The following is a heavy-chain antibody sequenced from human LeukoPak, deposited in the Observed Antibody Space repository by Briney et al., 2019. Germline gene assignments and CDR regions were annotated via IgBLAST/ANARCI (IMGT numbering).Heavy chain of an antibody. CDR1: GFNPRHYW. D-gene: IGHD6-13*01. CDR2: IYSGGST. J-gene: IGHJ4*02. Sequence: PGGSLRLSCETSGFNPRHYWMSWVRQAPGKGLEWVSVIYSGGSTYYADSVKGRFTISRDNSKNTLYLQMNSLRAEDTAVYYCASSSSWSTYWGQGTLVTVSS. CDR3: ASSSSWSTY. V-gene: IGHV3-53*01.